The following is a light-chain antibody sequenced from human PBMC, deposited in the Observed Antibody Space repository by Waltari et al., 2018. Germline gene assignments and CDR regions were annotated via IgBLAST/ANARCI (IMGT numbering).Light chain of an antibody. Sequence: QSALTQPASVSGSPAPSTTISCTGTSRDVGAYNFVSWFQQHPGTAPQLLIYEVSNRPSGVSSRFSGSRSGNTASLTISGLQAEDEADYYCSAYRGSSALVFGTGTKVTVL. CDR1: SRDVGAYNF. J-gene: IGLJ1*01. CDR2: EVS. V-gene: IGLV2-14*01. CDR3: SAYRGSSALV.